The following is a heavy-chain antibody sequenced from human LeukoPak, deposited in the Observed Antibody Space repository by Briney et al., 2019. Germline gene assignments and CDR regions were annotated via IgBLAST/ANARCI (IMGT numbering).Heavy chain of an antibody. J-gene: IGHJ4*02. Sequence: GGSLRLSCAASGFTFSSYGMHWVRQAPGKGLEWVAVISYDGSNKYYADSVKGRFTISRDNSKNTLYLQMNSLRAEDTAVYCCAKETGYGCFDYWGQGTLVTVSS. CDR1: GFTFSSYG. V-gene: IGHV3-30*18. D-gene: IGHD1-14*01. CDR3: AKETGYGCFDY. CDR2: ISYDGSNK.